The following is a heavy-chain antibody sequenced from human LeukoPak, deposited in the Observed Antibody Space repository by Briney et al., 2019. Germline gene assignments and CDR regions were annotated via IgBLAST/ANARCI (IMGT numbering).Heavy chain of an antibody. CDR3: ARGTGGGDY. Sequence: SETLSLTCTVSGYSISSGYYWAWIRQPPGKGLEWIGSIYHSGSTYYKPSLKSRVTISVDTSKNQFSLKLSSVTAADTAVYYCARGTGGGDYWGQGTLVTVSS. CDR1: GYSISSGYY. V-gene: IGHV4-38-2*02. CDR2: IYHSGST. J-gene: IGHJ4*02. D-gene: IGHD4-23*01.